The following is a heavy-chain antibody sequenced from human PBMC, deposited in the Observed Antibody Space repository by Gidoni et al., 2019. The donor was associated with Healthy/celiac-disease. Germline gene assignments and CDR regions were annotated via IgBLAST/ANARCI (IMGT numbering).Heavy chain of an antibody. J-gene: IGHJ6*03. Sequence: QLQLQESGPGLVKPSETLSLTCTVSGGSISSSSYYWGWIRQPPGKGLEWIGSIYYSGRTYYNPSLKSRVTISVDTSKNQFSLKLSSVTAADTAVYYCARHSGGGSYYYYMDVWGKGTTVTVSS. CDR3: ARHSGGGSYYYYMDV. CDR2: IYYSGRT. V-gene: IGHV4-39*01. D-gene: IGHD3-16*01. CDR1: GGSISSSSYY.